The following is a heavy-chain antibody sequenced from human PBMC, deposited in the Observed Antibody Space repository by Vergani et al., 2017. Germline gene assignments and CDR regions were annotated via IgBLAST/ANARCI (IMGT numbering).Heavy chain of an antibody. CDR2: INPSGGST. J-gene: IGHJ5*02. CDR1: GYTFTSYY. Sequence: QVQLVQSGAEVTKPGASVKVSCKASGYTFTSYYMHWVRQAPGQGLEWMGIINPSGGSTSYAQKFQGRVTMTRDTSTSTVYMELSSLRSEDTAVYYCARDPQAVVVAATSGWFDPWGQGTLVTVSS. CDR3: ARDPQAVVVAATSGWFDP. V-gene: IGHV1-46*01. D-gene: IGHD2-15*01.